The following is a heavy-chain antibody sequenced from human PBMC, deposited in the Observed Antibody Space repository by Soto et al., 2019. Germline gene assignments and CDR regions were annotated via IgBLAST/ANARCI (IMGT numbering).Heavy chain of an antibody. CDR1: GGSISSYY. J-gene: IGHJ4*02. CDR3: ARRYGGNLDY. D-gene: IGHD1-26*01. Sequence: QVQLQESGPGLVKPSETLSLTCTVSGGSISSYYWSWIRQPPGKGLEWIGNIYYSGSTNYNPSLKSRVTTSVDTSKNQFSLKLSSVTAADTAVYYCARRYGGNLDYWGQGTLVTVSS. CDR2: IYYSGST. V-gene: IGHV4-59*08.